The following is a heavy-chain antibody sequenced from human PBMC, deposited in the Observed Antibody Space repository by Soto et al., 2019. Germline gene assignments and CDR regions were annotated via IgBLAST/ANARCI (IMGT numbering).Heavy chain of an antibody. V-gene: IGHV3-33*01. Sequence: QVQLVESGGGVVQPGRSLRLSCAASGFTFSNYGMHWVRQAPGKGLEWVAVIWFDGSNIYYADSVKGRFTISRDNSKNMRYLQMNSLRADDTAVYYCARLRGSSGWYYFDHWGQGTLVPVSS. CDR2: IWFDGSNI. J-gene: IGHJ4*02. CDR1: GFTFSNYG. D-gene: IGHD6-19*01. CDR3: ARLRGSSGWYYFDH.